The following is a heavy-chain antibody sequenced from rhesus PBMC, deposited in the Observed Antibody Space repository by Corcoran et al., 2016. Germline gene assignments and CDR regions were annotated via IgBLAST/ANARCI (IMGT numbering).Heavy chain of an antibody. Sequence: QVQLQESGPGLVKPSETLSLTCAASGGPISVYYWNCLRHPPGKGLEWIGYIGGTNGNTNFSPSLNSRVTISRDTSKNQISLKLNSVTAADTAVYYCARGGASWSPSWGYLGQGVLVTVSS. V-gene: IGHV4S5*01. D-gene: IGHD6-13*01. CDR3: ARGGASWSPSWGY. CDR2: IGGTNGNT. J-gene: IGHJ4*01. CDR1: GGPISVYY.